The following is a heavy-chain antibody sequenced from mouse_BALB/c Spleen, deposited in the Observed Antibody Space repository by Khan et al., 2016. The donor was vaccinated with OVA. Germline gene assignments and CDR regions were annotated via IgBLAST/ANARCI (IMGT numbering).Heavy chain of an antibody. D-gene: IGHD1-1*01. Sequence: EVQLQQSGPELVKPGASVKISCKASGYSFTGYFMNWVMQSHGKRLEWIGRINPHIGETFYNQKFKDKATLTVDESSSTALMELRSLAAEDSAVYYCARKNCSDFDYWGQGTTLTVSS. V-gene: IGHV1-20*02. J-gene: IGHJ2*01. CDR2: INPHIGET. CDR1: GYSFTGYF. CDR3: ARKNCSDFDY.